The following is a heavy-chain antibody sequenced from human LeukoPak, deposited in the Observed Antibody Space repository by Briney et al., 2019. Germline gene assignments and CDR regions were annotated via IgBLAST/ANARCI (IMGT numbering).Heavy chain of an antibody. V-gene: IGHV4-39*07. CDR3: ARDYSEGDYYYNYYMDV. D-gene: IGHD1-26*01. J-gene: IGHJ6*03. CDR2: IHYSGST. CDR1: GDSISSGIHY. Sequence: SETLSLTCTVSGDSISSGIHYWNWIRQPAGKGLEWIGTIHYSGSTYYNPSLKSRVTISLDRSKNQFSLKQSSVTAADTAVYYCARDYSEGDYYYNYYMDVWGKGTTVTISS.